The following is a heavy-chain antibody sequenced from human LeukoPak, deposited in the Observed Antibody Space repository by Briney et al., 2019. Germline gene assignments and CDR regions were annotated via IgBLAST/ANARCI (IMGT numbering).Heavy chain of an antibody. CDR1: GFTFSSYE. CDR2: ISSSGSTI. V-gene: IGHV3-48*03. Sequence: GGSLRLSCAASGFTFSSYEMNWVRQAPGKGLEWVSYISSSGSTIYYADSVKGRFTISRDNAKNSLYLQMNSLRAEDTAVYYCAREHDSSGYAFDIWGQGTMVTVSS. D-gene: IGHD3-22*01. CDR3: AREHDSSGYAFDI. J-gene: IGHJ3*02.